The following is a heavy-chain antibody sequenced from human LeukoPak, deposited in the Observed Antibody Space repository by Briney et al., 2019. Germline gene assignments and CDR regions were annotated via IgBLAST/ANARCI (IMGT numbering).Heavy chain of an antibody. CDR3: NRWHITGVRDSNV. V-gene: IGHV3-49*04. CDR1: GFYLTDYG. Sequence: GRSLRLSCSASGFYLTDYGIHWVRQAPGKGLEWVGFIRSKTSGGTEYGPSVKGRVIISRDESKNIAYLEMDSLKTEDTAVYYCNRWHITGVRDSNVWGPGTLVTVSS. CDR2: IRSKTSGGT. D-gene: IGHD2-8*02. J-gene: IGHJ4*02.